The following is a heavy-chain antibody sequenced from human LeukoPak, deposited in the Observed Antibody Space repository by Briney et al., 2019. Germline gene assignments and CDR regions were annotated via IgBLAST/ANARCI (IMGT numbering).Heavy chain of an antibody. D-gene: IGHD3-10*01. CDR2: IYHSGIA. V-gene: IGHV4-38-2*02. Sequence: SETLSLTGTVSGFSISSGYYWGWIRQAPGKGLEWIGSIYHSGIAYYNPSLKSRVTISVDTSKNQFSLKLSSVTAADTAVYYCARTANYYNNYYFDYWGQGTLVTVSS. J-gene: IGHJ4*02. CDR3: ARTANYYNNYYFDY. CDR1: GFSISSGYY.